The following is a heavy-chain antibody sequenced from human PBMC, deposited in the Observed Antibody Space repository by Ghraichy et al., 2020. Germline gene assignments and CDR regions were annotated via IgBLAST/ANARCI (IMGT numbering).Heavy chain of an antibody. CDR2: IYYRSNWYT. D-gene: IGHD4-17*01. Sequence: SQTLSLTCAISGDSVSNNDATWNWIRQSPSRGLEWLGRIYYRSNWYTNYAVSVSSRIIIDADTSKNQFSLHLNSVTPEDTAVYYCARDLLFDPLVTTNFDYWGQGTRVTVSS. CDR1: GDSVSNNDAT. V-gene: IGHV6-1*01. CDR3: ARDLLFDPLVTTNFDY. J-gene: IGHJ4*02.